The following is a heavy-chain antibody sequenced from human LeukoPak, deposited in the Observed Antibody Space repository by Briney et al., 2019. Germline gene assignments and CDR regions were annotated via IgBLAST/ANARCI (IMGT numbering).Heavy chain of an antibody. CDR2: INPSGGST. J-gene: IGHJ3*02. D-gene: IGHD3-22*01. Sequence: ASVKVSCKASGYTFTSYYMHWVRQAPGQGLEWMGIINPSGGSTSYAQKFQGRVTMTRDTSTSTVYMELSSLRSEDTAVYYCARVAYDSSGYLTDAFDIWGQGTMVTVSS. CDR3: ARVAYDSSGYLTDAFDI. V-gene: IGHV1-46*01. CDR1: GYTFTSYY.